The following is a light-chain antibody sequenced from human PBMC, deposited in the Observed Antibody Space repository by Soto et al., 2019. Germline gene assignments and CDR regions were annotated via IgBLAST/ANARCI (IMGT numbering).Light chain of an antibody. CDR1: QGISSY. Sequence: DIQLTQSPSFLSASVGDRVTITCRASQGISSYLAWYQQKPGKAPKLLIYAASTLQSGVPSRFSGSGSGTEFTLTISSLQPEDFATYSCQQLNSYPRAFGPGTKVDFK. CDR3: QQLNSYPRA. J-gene: IGKJ3*01. CDR2: AAS. V-gene: IGKV1-9*01.